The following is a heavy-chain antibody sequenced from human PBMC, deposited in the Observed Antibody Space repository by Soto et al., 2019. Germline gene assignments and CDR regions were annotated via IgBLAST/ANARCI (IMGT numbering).Heavy chain of an antibody. CDR3: AHNLVAGTSWFDP. CDR2: IYWDDDK. Sequence: QITLKESGPPLVKPTQTLTLTCTFSGFSLSTSGVGVVWIRQPPGKALEWLGIIYWDDDKRYRPHLKSRLTITQDTSKNQVVLTMTNMDPVDTGTYYCAHNLVAGTSWFDPWGQGSLVTVSS. D-gene: IGHD6-19*01. CDR1: GFSLSTSGVG. V-gene: IGHV2-5*02. J-gene: IGHJ5*02.